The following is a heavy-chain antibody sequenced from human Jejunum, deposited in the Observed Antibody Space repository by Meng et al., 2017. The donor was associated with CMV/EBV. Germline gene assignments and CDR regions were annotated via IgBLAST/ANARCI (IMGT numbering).Heavy chain of an antibody. Sequence: FILSEYGMYWFRQAPGKGLEWVSRICHSNSVIDYADFVEGRFIISRDNVKNSLYLQMDSLRAEDTAVYYCARNYSSLDYYYGMDVWGQGTSVTVSS. CDR3: ARNYSSLDYYYGMDV. CDR1: FILSEYG. CDR2: ICHSNSVI. V-gene: IGHV3-21*04. D-gene: IGHD4-11*01. J-gene: IGHJ6*02.